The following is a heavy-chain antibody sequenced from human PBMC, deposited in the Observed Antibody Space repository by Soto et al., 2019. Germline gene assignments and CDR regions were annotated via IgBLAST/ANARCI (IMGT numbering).Heavy chain of an antibody. CDR2: INPSGGST. CDR1: GYTFTSYY. J-gene: IGHJ5*02. D-gene: IGHD3-9*01. CDR3: ARGGLRYFDWSSNWFDP. V-gene: IGHV1-46*01. Sequence: GASVKVSCKASGYTFTSYYMHWVRQAPGQGLEWMGKINPSGGSTSYAQKFQGRVTMTRDTSTSIVYMELSSLRSEDTAVYYCARGGLRYFDWSSNWFDPWGQGTLVTVSS.